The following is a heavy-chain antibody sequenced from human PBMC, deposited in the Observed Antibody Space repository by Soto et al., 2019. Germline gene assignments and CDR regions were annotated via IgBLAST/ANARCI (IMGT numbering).Heavy chain of an antibody. CDR3: ARLEPAATQWGYNWFDP. Sequence: SETLSLTCTVSGGSISSSSYYWGWIRQPPGKGLEWIGSIYYSGSTYYNPSLKSRVTISVDTSKNQFSLKLSSVTAADTAVYYCARLEPAATQWGYNWFDPWGQGTLVTVSS. CDR1: GGSISSSSYY. V-gene: IGHV4-39*01. D-gene: IGHD2-15*01. J-gene: IGHJ5*02. CDR2: IYYSGST.